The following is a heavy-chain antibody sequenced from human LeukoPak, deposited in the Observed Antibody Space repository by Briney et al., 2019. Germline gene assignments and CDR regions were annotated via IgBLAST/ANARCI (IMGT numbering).Heavy chain of an antibody. J-gene: IGHJ6*03. CDR2: INSDGSST. V-gene: IGHV3-74*01. CDR1: GFTFSSYW. Sequence: TGGSLRLSCAASGFTFSSYWMHWVRQAPGKGLVWVSRINSDGSSTSYADSVKGRFTISRDDAKNTLYLQMNSLRAEDTAVYYCARDYYDSSGYYFYYYYYYMDVWGKGTTVTVSS. D-gene: IGHD3-22*01. CDR3: ARDYYDSSGYYFYYYYYYMDV.